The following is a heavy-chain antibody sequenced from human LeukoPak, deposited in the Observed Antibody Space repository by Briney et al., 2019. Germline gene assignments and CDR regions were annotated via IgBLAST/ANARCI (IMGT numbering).Heavy chain of an antibody. CDR1: GFTVSSNY. CDR2: IYSGGST. CDR3: ARDKPGLVPAAPQDV. D-gene: IGHD2-2*01. J-gene: IGHJ6*04. V-gene: IGHV3-66*02. Sequence: GSLRLPCAASGFTVSSNYISWVRQAPGKGLEWVSVIYSGGSTYYADSVKGRFTISRDNSKNTLYLQMNSLRAEDTAVYYCARDKPGLVPAAPQDVWGKGTTVTVSS.